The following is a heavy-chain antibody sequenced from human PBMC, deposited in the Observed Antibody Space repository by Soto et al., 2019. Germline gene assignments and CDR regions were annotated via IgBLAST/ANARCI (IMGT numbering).Heavy chain of an antibody. J-gene: IGHJ1*01. CDR3: ARGRAPGSYYLLPY. Sequence: ASVNVSCRASGNTLTRYDINWVRQATGHGVEWIGWSHPNSGNIGYAQKFQGRVTMTRAAALRTSYMELSRVRSDDTAVFYWARGRAPGSYYLLPYSDHVTFVAVSS. CDR2: SHPNSGNI. CDR1: GNTLTRYD. D-gene: IGHD3-10*01. V-gene: IGHV1-8*01.